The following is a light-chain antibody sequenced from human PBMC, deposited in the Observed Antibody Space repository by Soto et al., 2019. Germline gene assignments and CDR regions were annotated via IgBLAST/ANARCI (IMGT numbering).Light chain of an antibody. V-gene: IGLV2-14*01. Sequence: QSVLTQPASVSGSPGQSITVSCTGTSSDVGLYDYVSWFQQHPGKSPKLIIYEVSHRPSGISNRFSGSKSGNTASLTISGLQAEDEADYYCSSYTTSSSYVFGAGTKVTVL. CDR2: EVS. CDR3: SSYTTSSSYV. J-gene: IGLJ1*01. CDR1: SSDVGLYDY.